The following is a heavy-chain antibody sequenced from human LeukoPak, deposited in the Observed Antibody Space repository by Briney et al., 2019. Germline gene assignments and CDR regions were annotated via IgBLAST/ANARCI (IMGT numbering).Heavy chain of an antibody. V-gene: IGHV3-48*04. Sequence: GGSLRLSCAASGFTFSSYSMNWVRQAPGKGLEWVSYISSSSSTIYYADSVKGRFTISRDNAKNSLYLQMNSLRAEDTAVYYCARVSPYYDMPGYFDYWGQGTLVTVSS. CDR1: GFTFSSYS. D-gene: IGHD3-9*01. CDR2: ISSSSSTI. CDR3: ARVSPYYDMPGYFDY. J-gene: IGHJ4*02.